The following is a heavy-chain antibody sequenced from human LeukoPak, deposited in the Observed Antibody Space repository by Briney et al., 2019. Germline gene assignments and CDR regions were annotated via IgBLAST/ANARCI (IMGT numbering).Heavy chain of an antibody. J-gene: IGHJ4*02. V-gene: IGHV3-74*01. CDR2: INSDGSST. D-gene: IGHD3-9*01. Sequence: PGGSLRLSCAASGFTFSSYWMHWVRQAPGKGLVWVSHINSDGSSTSYADSVKGRFTISRDNAKNTLYLQMNSLRAEDTAVYYCARGYFDWLGGVAPFDGPHYWGQGTLVTVSS. CDR3: ARGYFDWLGGVAPFDGPHY. CDR1: GFTFSSYW.